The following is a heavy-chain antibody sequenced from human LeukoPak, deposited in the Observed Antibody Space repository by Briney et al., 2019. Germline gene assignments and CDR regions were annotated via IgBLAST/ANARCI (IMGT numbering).Heavy chain of an antibody. J-gene: IGHJ4*02. CDR3: ARRFLGGSWDY. Sequence: GGSLRLSCAASGFTVSSNYMSWVRQAPGKGLEWVSVIYSGGSTYYADSVKGRFTISRDNSKNTLYLPMNSLRAEDTAVYYCARRFLGGSWDYGGQEPLVTVS. V-gene: IGHV3-53*01. CDR2: IYSGGST. D-gene: IGHD2-15*01. CDR1: GFTVSSNY.